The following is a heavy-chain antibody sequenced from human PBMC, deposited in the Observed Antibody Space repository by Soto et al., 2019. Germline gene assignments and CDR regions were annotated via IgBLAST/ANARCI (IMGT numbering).Heavy chain of an antibody. CDR2: IYYSGST. Sequence: PSETLSLTCTVSGGSISNSYWSWIRQPPGKGLEWIGYIYYSGSTNYNPSIKSRVTISVDTSKNQFSLKLSSVTAADTAVYYCARFIAARPSWFDPWGQGTLVTVSS. J-gene: IGHJ5*02. V-gene: IGHV4-59*01. CDR1: GGSISNSY. D-gene: IGHD6-6*01. CDR3: ARFIAARPSWFDP.